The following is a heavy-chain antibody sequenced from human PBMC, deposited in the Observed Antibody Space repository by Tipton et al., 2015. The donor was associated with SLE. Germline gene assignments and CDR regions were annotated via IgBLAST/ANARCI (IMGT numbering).Heavy chain of an antibody. CDR1: GGSISSYY. J-gene: IGHJ4*02. D-gene: IGHD2-21*02. Sequence: TLSLTCTVSGGSISSYYWSWIRQPPGKGLEWIGYIYISGSTNYNPSLKSRVTISVDTSKNQFSLKLSSVTAADTAVYYCARGICGGDCPIDYWGQGTLVTVSS. CDR3: ARGICGGDCPIDY. CDR2: IYISGST. V-gene: IGHV4-4*09.